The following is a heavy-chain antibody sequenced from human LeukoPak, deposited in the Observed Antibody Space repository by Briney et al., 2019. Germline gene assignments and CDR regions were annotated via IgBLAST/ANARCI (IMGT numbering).Heavy chain of an antibody. D-gene: IGHD2-21*02. V-gene: IGHV1-69*05. Sequence: GVSVKVSCKASGGTFSSYGISWVRQAPGQGLEWMGGIIPIFGTANYAQKFQGRVTITTDESTSTAYMELSSLRSEDTAVYYCAIGVVVTGLLDYWGQGTLVTVSS. CDR2: IIPIFGTA. CDR3: AIGVVVTGLLDY. J-gene: IGHJ4*02. CDR1: GGTFSSYG.